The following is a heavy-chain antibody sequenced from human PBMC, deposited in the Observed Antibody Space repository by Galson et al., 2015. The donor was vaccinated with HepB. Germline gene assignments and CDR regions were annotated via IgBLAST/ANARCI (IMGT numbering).Heavy chain of an antibody. D-gene: IGHD3-3*01. V-gene: IGHV3-7*03. Sequence: SLRLSCAASGFTFSSYWMSWVRQAPGKGLEWVANIKQDGSEKYYVDSVKGRFTISRDNAKNSLYLQMNSLRAEDTAVYYCAREPRKYDLWSGYFYYYYGMDVWGQGTTVTVSS. CDR2: IKQDGSEK. J-gene: IGHJ6*02. CDR1: GFTFSSYW. CDR3: AREPRKYDLWSGYFYYYYGMDV.